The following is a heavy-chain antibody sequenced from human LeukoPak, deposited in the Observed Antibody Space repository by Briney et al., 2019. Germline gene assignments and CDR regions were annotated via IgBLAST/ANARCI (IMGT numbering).Heavy chain of an antibody. CDR1: GGSISSSTYY. CDR2: IYNSGGT. Sequence: SETLSLTCTVSGGSISSSTYYWGWIRQPPGKGLEWIGSIYNSGGTHYNPSLKSRVTISVDTSKNQFSLKLSSVTAADTAVYYCAGMHGPYYFDYWGQGTLVTVSS. J-gene: IGHJ4*02. CDR3: AGMHGPYYFDY. V-gene: IGHV4-39*07.